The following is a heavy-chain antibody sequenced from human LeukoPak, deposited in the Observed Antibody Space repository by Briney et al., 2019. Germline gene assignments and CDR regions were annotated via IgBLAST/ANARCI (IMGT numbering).Heavy chain of an antibody. J-gene: IGHJ6*03. D-gene: IGHD5-12*01. CDR2: INWNGGST. CDR3: ARVATISYYYYMDV. V-gene: IGHV3-20*01. Sequence: GGSLRLSCAASGFTFDDYGMSWVRQAPGKGLEWVSGINWNGGSTGYADSVKGRFTISRDNAKNSLYLQMNSLRAEDTDLYHCARVATISYYYYMDVWGKGTTVTISS. CDR1: GFTFDDYG.